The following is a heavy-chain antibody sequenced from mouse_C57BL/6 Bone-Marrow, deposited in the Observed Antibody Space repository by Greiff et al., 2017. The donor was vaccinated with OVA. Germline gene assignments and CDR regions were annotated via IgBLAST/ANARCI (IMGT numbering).Heavy chain of an antibody. V-gene: IGHV5-17*01. Sequence: EVKLVESGGGLVKPGGSLKLSCAASGFTFSDYGMHWVRQAPEKGLEWVAYISSGSSTIYYADTVKGRFTISRDNAKNTLFLQMTSLRSEDTARYYCARGLYYGNFAMDYWGQGTSVTVAS. J-gene: IGHJ4*01. CDR2: ISSGSSTI. CDR3: ARGLYYGNFAMDY. D-gene: IGHD2-1*01. CDR1: GFTFSDYG.